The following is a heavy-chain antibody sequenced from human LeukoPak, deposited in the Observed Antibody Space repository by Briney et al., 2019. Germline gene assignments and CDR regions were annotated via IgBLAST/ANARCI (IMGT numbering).Heavy chain of an antibody. Sequence: GGSLRLSCAASGFTFNIYCMHWLRQATGRGVEGLEFIGYTGTKKYYADSVTGCFTISRDDSKITLYLQMNSMRAEDMAVYYCAKVRLERLLEYWGQGDLVIVSS. CDR1: GFTFNIYC. CDR2: IGYTGTKK. D-gene: IGHD2-15*01. J-gene: IGHJ1*01. CDR3: AKVRLERLLEY. V-gene: IGHV3-30*02.